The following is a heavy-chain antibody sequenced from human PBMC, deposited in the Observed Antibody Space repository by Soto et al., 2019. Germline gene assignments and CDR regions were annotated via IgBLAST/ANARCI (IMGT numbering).Heavy chain of an antibody. CDR1: GYTFTGYY. CDR2: INPNSGGT. Sequence: ASVKVSCKASGYTFTGYYMHWVRQAPGQGLEWMGWINPNSGGTNYAQKFQGRVTMTRDTSISTAYMELSRLRSDDTAVYYCAAEGYGDFFKWSDLWAQGTLVTVTS. J-gene: IGHJ5*02. V-gene: IGHV1-2*02. D-gene: IGHD4-17*01. CDR3: AAEGYGDFFKWSDL.